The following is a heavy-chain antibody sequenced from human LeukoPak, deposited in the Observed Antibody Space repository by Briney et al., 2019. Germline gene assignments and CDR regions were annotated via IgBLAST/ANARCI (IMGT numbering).Heavy chain of an antibody. Sequence: SETLSLTCAVYGGSFSGYYWSWIRQPPGKGLEWVGEINHSGSTNYNSSLKSRLTISIDTSNHQFSLNLNSVTAADTAVYYCARRTGSHLPNWFDPWGQGTLVTVSS. V-gene: IGHV4-34*01. CDR3: ARRTGSHLPNWFDP. D-gene: IGHD3-10*01. CDR1: GGSFSGYY. CDR2: INHSGST. J-gene: IGHJ5*02.